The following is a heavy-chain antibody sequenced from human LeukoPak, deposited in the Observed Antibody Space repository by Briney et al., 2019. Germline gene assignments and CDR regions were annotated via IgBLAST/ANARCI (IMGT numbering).Heavy chain of an antibody. CDR2: ISGSGGST. D-gene: IGHD3-22*01. CDR3: AKGLTYYYDSSGYYADY. Sequence: GGSLRLSCAASGFTFSSYAMSWVRQAPGKGLEWVSAISGSGGSTYYADSVKGRFTISRDNSKNTLYLQMNSLRAEDTAVYYCAKGLTYYYDSSGYYADYWGQGTLVTVSS. V-gene: IGHV3-23*01. CDR1: GFTFSSYA. J-gene: IGHJ4*02.